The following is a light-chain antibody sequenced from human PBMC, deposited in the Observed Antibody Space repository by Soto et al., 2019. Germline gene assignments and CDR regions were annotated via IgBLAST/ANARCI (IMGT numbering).Light chain of an antibody. J-gene: IGLJ2*01. CDR1: SSDVGSYNL. CDR3: SSYAGSNVI. Sequence: QSVLTQPASVSGSPGQSITISCTGTSSDVGSYNLVSWYQQHPGKAPKLMIYEVDKRPSGVPDRFSGSKSGNTASLAVSGLQAEDEADYFCSSYAGSNVIFGGGTKLTVL. V-gene: IGLV2-14*02. CDR2: EVD.